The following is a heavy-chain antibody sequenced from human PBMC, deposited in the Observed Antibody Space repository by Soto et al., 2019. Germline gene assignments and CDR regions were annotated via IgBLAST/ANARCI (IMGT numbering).Heavy chain of an antibody. D-gene: IGHD2-15*01. Sequence: ASVKVSCKASGYTFTSYGISWVRQAPGQGLEWMGWISAYNGNTNYAQKLQGRVTMTTDTSTSTAYMELRSLRSDDTAVYYCARDDIVVVVGSHWFDPWGQGTLVTV. CDR3: ARDDIVVVVGSHWFDP. CDR2: ISAYNGNT. V-gene: IGHV1-18*01. CDR1: GYTFTSYG. J-gene: IGHJ5*02.